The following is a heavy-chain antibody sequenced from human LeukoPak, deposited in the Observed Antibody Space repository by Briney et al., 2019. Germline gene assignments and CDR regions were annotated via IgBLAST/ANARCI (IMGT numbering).Heavy chain of an antibody. V-gene: IGHV3-21*01. D-gene: IGHD2-15*01. J-gene: IGHJ6*03. CDR1: GFTFSTYT. CDR2: ISSSTSYI. CDR3: ARVPSDRTKYMDV. Sequence: GGSLRLSCGASGFTFSTYTLNWVRQAPGKGLEWVSSISSSTSYIYYADSVKGRFTISRDNAKNSLYPRMNSLRAEDTALYYCARVPSDRTKYMDVWGKGTTVTVSS.